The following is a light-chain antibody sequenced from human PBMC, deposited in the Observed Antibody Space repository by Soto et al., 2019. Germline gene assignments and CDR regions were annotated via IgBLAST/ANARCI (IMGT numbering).Light chain of an antibody. CDR3: QQYGTSWT. CDR2: ATS. J-gene: IGKJ1*01. CDR1: QSVSIRH. V-gene: IGKV3-20*01. Sequence: IVLTQSPGTLSLSPGEGATLSCRTSQSVSIRHLAWYQQRPGQAPRLLIYATSDRATGTPDRFSGSGSGTDFTLTITSLEPEDYAVYYCQQYGTSWTFGQGPKVEI.